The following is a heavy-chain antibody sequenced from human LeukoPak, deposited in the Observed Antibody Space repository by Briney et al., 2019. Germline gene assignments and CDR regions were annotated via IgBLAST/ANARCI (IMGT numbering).Heavy chain of an antibody. CDR3: AKDLHGDTRLRGYFDY. V-gene: IGHV3-30*02. Sequence: PGGSLRLSCAASGFTFSDFWMHWVRQAPGKGLEWVAFIRYDGSNKYHADSVKGRFTISRDNSKNTLYLQMNSLRAEDTAVYYCAKDLHGDTRLRGYFDYWGQGTLVTVSS. D-gene: IGHD4-17*01. CDR2: IRYDGSNK. J-gene: IGHJ4*02. CDR1: GFTFSDFW.